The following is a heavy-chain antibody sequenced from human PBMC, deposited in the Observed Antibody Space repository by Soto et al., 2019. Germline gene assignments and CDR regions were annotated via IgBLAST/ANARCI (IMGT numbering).Heavy chain of an antibody. V-gene: IGHV1-69*02. CDR3: ARERDCSSTSCYRNYYYYMDV. CDR1: GGTFSSYT. Sequence: QVQLVQSGAEVKKPGSSVKVSCKASGGTFSSYTISWVRQAPGQGLEWMGRIIPILGIANYAQKFQGRVTITADKPTSTGYMELSSLRSEDTAVYYCARERDCSSTSCYRNYYYYMDVWGKGTTVTVSS. CDR2: IIPILGIA. J-gene: IGHJ6*03. D-gene: IGHD2-2*01.